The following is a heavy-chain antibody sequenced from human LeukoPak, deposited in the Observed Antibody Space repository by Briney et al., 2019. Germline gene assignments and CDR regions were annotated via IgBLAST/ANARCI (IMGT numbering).Heavy chain of an antibody. CDR2: ISAHNGNT. CDR1: GYTFTSYG. J-gene: IGHJ4*02. D-gene: IGHD3-9*01. V-gene: IGHV1-18*01. Sequence: GASVKVSCKASGYTFTSYGISWVRQAPGQGLEWMGWISAHNGNTNYAQKLQGRGTMTTDTSTSTAYMQLRSLSSDDTAVYYCARDATTGTTLYDILTGYYMRRFDYWGQGTLVTVSS. CDR3: ARDATTGTTLYDILTGYYMRRFDY.